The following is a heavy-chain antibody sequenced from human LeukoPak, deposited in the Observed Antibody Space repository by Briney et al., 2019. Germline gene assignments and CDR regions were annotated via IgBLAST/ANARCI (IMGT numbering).Heavy chain of an antibody. D-gene: IGHD5-24*01. J-gene: IGHJ4*02. CDR3: ARDLDGYNAFDY. Sequence: PGGSLRLSCAASGFTFSSYSMNWVRQAPGKGLKWVSSISSSSSYIYYADSVKGRFTISRDNAKNSLYLQMNSLRAEDTAVYYCARDLDGYNAFDYWGQGTLVTVSS. V-gene: IGHV3-21*01. CDR2: ISSSSSYI. CDR1: GFTFSSYS.